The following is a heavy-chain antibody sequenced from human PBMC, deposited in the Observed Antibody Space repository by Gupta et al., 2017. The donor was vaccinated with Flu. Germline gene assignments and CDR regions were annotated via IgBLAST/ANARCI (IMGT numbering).Heavy chain of an antibody. J-gene: IGHJ6*02. V-gene: IGHV1-18*01. CDR1: GYTFTSYG. CDR3: ARAIYSGSYYYYYGMDV. Sequence: QVQLVQSGAEVKKPGASVKVSCKASGYTFTSYGISWVRQAPGQGLEWMGWISAYNGNTNYAQKLQGRVTMTTDTSTSTAYMELRSLRSDDTAVYYCARAIYSGSYYYYYGMDVWGQGTTVTVSS. D-gene: IGHD1-26*01. CDR2: ISAYNGNT.